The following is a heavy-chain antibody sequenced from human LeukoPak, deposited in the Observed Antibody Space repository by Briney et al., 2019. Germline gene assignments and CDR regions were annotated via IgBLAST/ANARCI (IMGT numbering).Heavy chain of an antibody. V-gene: IGHV3-23*01. D-gene: IGHD3-16*02. CDR1: GFTFSSYA. CDR3: AKDDDYVWGSYRFDY. J-gene: IGHJ4*02. Sequence: GGSLRLSCAASGFTFSSYAMSWVRQAPGKGLEWVSAISGSGGSTYYADSVKGRFTISRDNSKNTLYLQMNSLRAEDTAVHYCAKDDDYVWGSYRFDYWGQGTLVTVSS. CDR2: ISGSGGST.